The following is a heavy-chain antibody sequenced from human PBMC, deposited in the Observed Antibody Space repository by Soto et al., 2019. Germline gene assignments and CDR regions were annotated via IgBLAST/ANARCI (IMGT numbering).Heavy chain of an antibody. CDR3: ASRGGVYFDWLLSGPIDAFDI. D-gene: IGHD3-9*01. Sequence: SETLSLTCTVSGGSISSYYWSWIRQPPGKGLEWIGYIYYSGSTNYNPSLKSRVTISVDTSKNQFSLRLSSVTAADTAVYYCASRGGVYFDWLLSGPIDAFDIWGQGTMVTVSS. CDR2: IYYSGST. J-gene: IGHJ3*02. CDR1: GGSISSYY. V-gene: IGHV4-59*08.